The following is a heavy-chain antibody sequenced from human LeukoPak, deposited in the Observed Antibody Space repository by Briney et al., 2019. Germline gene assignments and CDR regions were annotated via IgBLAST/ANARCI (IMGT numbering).Heavy chain of an antibody. CDR3: ARDWKSSGWYYFDY. V-gene: IGHV3-30*04. CDR2: ISYDGSNK. CDR1: GFTFSSYA. D-gene: IGHD6-19*01. J-gene: IGHJ4*02. Sequence: PGRSLRLSCAASGFTFSSYAMHWVRQAPGKGLEWVAVISYDGSNKYYADSVRGRFTISRDNSKNTLYLHVNSLRPEDTAVYYCARDWKSSGWYYFDYWGQGTLVTVSS.